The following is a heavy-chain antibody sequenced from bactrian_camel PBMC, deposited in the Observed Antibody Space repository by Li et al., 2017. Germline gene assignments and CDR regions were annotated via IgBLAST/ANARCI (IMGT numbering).Heavy chain of an antibody. CDR1: GDTIGRYC. V-gene: IGHV3S55*01. Sequence: VQLVESGGGSVQVGGSLTLSCVASGDTIGRYCMGWFRQIPDKEREGVAGIESDGSTSYADSVKGRFTISQDSAKNTLYLQINSLKTEDTALYYCATTLCSVIECYGMDYWGKGTQVTVS. J-gene: IGHJ7*01. CDR2: IESDGST. D-gene: IGHD3*01.